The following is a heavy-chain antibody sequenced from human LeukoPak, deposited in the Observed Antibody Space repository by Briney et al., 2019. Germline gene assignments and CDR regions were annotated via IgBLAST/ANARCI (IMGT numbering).Heavy chain of an antibody. CDR1: GFTFSSDA. Sequence: GGSLRLSCAASGFTFSSDAMNWVRQRPGKGLEWVSVISGSGDKTYYADSVKGRFTISRDNSKNMLYLQMNSLRAEDTAVYFCAKDRSLNGGNSNGYFDYWGQGTLVTVSS. J-gene: IGHJ4*02. V-gene: IGHV3-23*01. D-gene: IGHD4-23*01. CDR2: ISGSGDKT. CDR3: AKDRSLNGGNSNGYFDY.